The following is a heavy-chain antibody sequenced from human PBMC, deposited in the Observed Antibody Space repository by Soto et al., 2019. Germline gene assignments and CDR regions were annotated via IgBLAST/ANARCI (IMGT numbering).Heavy chain of an antibody. D-gene: IGHD3-22*01. CDR1: GFTVSSNY. Sequence: RLSCVVSGFTVSSNYMSWVRQAPGKGLEWVSVIYSGGSTYYADSVKGRFTISRDNSKNTLYLQMNSLRAEDTAVYYCARDRVESGYPEYFQHWGQGTLVTVSS. J-gene: IGHJ1*01. CDR3: ARDRVESGYPEYFQH. CDR2: IYSGGST. V-gene: IGHV3-53*01.